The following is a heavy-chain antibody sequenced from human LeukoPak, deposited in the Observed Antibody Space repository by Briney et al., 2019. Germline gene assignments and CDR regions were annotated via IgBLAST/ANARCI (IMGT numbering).Heavy chain of an antibody. Sequence: GGSLRLSCAASGFTFSGSAMHWVRQAPGKGLEWVAVIWYDGSNKYYADSVKGRFTISRDNSKNTLYLQMNSLRAEDTAVYYCAKDLDSSGYYYFDYWGQGTLVTVSS. D-gene: IGHD3-22*01. J-gene: IGHJ4*02. CDR1: GFTFSGSA. V-gene: IGHV3-33*06. CDR2: IWYDGSNK. CDR3: AKDLDSSGYYYFDY.